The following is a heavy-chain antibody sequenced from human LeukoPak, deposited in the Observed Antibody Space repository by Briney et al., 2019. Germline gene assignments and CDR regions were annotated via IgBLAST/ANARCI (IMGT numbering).Heavy chain of an antibody. CDR3: ARDPRIAAAGTCWFDP. V-gene: IGHV3-23*01. CDR1: GFTFSSYA. J-gene: IGHJ5*02. D-gene: IGHD6-13*01. CDR2: ISGSGGRT. Sequence: GGSLRLSCAASGFTFSSYAMSWVRQAPGKGLEWVSVISGSGGRTYYADSVKGRFTISRDNSKNTLYVQMNSLRAEDTAVYYCARDPRIAAAGTCWFDPWGQGTLVTVSS.